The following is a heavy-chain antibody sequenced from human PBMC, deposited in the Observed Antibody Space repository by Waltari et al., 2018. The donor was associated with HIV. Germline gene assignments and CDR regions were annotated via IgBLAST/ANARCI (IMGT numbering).Heavy chain of an antibody. CDR3: ARSTPYSLRYFDL. Sequence: EVQLVQSGAEVKKPGESLTISCKGSGYSFTSYWIGRLLQMPGHGLGWMGIIYPGYSDTRYSPSFQGQVTISADKSISTAYLQWSSLKASDTAMYYCARSTPYSLRYFDLWGRGTLVTVSS. J-gene: IGHJ2*01. CDR2: IYPGYSDT. D-gene: IGHD2-15*01. V-gene: IGHV5-51*03. CDR1: GYSFTSYW.